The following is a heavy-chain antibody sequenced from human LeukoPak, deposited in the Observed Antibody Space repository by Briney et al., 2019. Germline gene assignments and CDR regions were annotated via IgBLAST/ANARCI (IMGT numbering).Heavy chain of an antibody. D-gene: IGHD6-19*01. CDR2: IYYSGST. V-gene: IGHV4-39*01. Sequence: SETLSLTCTVSGGSINSSYYYWGWIRQPPGKGLEWIGSIYYSGSTYYNPSLKSRVTISVDTSKNQFSLKLSSVTAADTAVYYCARVKWLVLLRWFDPWGQGTLVTVSS. CDR1: GGSINSSYYY. CDR3: ARVKWLVLLRWFDP. J-gene: IGHJ5*02.